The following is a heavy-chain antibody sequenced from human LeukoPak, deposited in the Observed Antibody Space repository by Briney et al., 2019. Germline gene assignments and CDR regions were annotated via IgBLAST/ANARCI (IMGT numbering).Heavy chain of an antibody. Sequence: GESLKISCKGSGYNFKSYWIAWVRQMPGKGLEWMGIIYPGDSDTRYSPPFQGQVTISADKSISTAYLQWSSLKASDTAMYYRAKTKLERRLGWLDPWGQGTLVTVSS. CDR1: GYNFKSYW. CDR3: AKTKLERRLGWLDP. D-gene: IGHD1-1*01. CDR2: IYPGDSDT. V-gene: IGHV5-51*01. J-gene: IGHJ5*02.